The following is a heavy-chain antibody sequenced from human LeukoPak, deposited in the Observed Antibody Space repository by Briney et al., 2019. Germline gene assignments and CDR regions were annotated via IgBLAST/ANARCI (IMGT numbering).Heavy chain of an antibody. V-gene: IGHV3-48*03. CDR3: TREDNWYFDL. Sequence: GGSLRLSCAVSGFTFSRYEMSWVRQAPGKGLEWTSYISPSGSTIYYVDSVKGRFITSRDNAKDSPYLQLNSLRAEDTAVYYCTREDNWYFDLWGRGTLVTVSS. CDR2: ISPSGSTI. CDR1: GFTFSRYE. J-gene: IGHJ2*01.